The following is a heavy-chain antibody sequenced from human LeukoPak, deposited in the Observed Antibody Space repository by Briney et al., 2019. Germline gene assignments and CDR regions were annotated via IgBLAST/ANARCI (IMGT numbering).Heavy chain of an antibody. V-gene: IGHV3-73*01. CDR2: IDKKDNLYAT. CDR3: TRDRGTYNWFDP. D-gene: IGHD2-15*01. CDR1: GFTFSGSA. Sequence: GGSLRLSCAASGFTFSGSAVHWVRQSSGKGLEWVGHIDKKDNLYATAYAVSVKGRFTISRDDSKDTAFLHMDSLKTEDTALYYCTRDRGTYNWFDPWGQGTLVTASS. J-gene: IGHJ5*02.